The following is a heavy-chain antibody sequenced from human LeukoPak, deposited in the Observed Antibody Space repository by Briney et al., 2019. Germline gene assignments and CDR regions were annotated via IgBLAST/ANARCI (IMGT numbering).Heavy chain of an antibody. Sequence: GGSLRLSCAASGFTFSSYAMSWVRQAPGKGLEWVSAISGSGGSTYYADSVKGRFTISRDNSKNTLYLQMNSLRAEDTAVYYCAKVALVTHAYYYYGMDVWGQGTTVTVSS. D-gene: IGHD2-21*02. CDR3: AKVALVTHAYYYYGMDV. CDR1: GFTFSSYA. V-gene: IGHV3-23*01. J-gene: IGHJ6*02. CDR2: ISGSGGST.